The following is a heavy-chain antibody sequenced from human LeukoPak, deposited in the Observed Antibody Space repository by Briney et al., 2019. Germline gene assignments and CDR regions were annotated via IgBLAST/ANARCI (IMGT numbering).Heavy chain of an antibody. Sequence: SEALSLTCAVYGGSFSGYYWSWIRQPPGKGLEWIGEINHSGSTNYNPSLKSRVTISVDTSKNQFSLKLSSVTAADTAVYYCARGRAILWFGELGFDYWGQGTLVTVSS. CDR1: GGSFSGYY. D-gene: IGHD3-10*01. CDR3: ARGRAILWFGELGFDY. V-gene: IGHV4-34*01. CDR2: INHSGST. J-gene: IGHJ4*02.